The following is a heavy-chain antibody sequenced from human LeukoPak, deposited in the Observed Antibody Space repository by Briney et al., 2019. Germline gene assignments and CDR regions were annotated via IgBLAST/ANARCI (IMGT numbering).Heavy chain of an antibody. Sequence: GGSLRLSCAASGFTFSSYRMNWVRQAPGKGLEWVSSISSSSSYIYYADSVKGRFTISRDNAKNSLYLQMNSLRAEDTAVYYCARDRPLGYCSGGSCYPWFDPWGQGTLVTVSS. D-gene: IGHD2-15*01. J-gene: IGHJ5*02. V-gene: IGHV3-21*01. CDR2: ISSSSSYI. CDR1: GFTFSSYR. CDR3: ARDRPLGYCSGGSCYPWFDP.